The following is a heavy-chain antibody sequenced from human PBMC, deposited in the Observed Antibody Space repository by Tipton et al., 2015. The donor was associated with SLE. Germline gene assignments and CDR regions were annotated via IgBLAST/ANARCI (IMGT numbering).Heavy chain of an antibody. D-gene: IGHD3-10*01. CDR2: IIPIFGTA. J-gene: IGHJ6*02. CDR3: ARPGLLWFREYGMDV. V-gene: IGHV1-69*05. CDR1: GGTFSSYA. Sequence: QSGPEVKKPGSSVKVSCKASGGTFSSYAISWVRQAPGQGLEWMGGIIPIFGTANYAQKFQDRVTITTDESTSTAYMELSSLRSEDTAVYYCARPGLLWFREYGMDVWGQGTTVTVSS.